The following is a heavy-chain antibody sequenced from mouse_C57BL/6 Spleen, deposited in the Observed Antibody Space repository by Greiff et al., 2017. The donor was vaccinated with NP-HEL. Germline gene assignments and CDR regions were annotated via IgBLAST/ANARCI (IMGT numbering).Heavy chain of an antibody. D-gene: IGHD4-1*01. CDR2: ISSGGSYT. CDR1: GFTFSSYG. J-gene: IGHJ3*01. V-gene: IGHV5-6*01. CDR3: AGHEEGGKLGRLAY. Sequence: EVHLEESGGDLVKPGGSLKLSCAASGFTFSSYGMSWVRQTPDKRLEWVATISSGGSYTYYPDSVKGRFTISRDNAKNTLYLQMSSLKSEDTAMYYCAGHEEGGKLGRLAYWGQGTLVTVSA.